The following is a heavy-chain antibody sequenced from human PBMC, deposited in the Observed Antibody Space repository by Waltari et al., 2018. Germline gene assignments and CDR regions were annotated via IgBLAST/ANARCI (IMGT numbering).Heavy chain of an antibody. V-gene: IGHV4-34*01. CDR2: INHSGST. CDR3: ARDRYGSGSYRRYGMDV. J-gene: IGHJ6*02. Sequence: QVQLQQWGAGLLKPSENLSLTCAVYGGSFSGYYWSWIRQPPGKGLEWIGEINHSGSTNYNPSLKSRVTISVDTSKNQFSLKLSSVTAADTAVYYCARDRYGSGSYRRYGMDVWGQGTTVTVSS. D-gene: IGHD3-10*01. CDR1: GGSFSGYY.